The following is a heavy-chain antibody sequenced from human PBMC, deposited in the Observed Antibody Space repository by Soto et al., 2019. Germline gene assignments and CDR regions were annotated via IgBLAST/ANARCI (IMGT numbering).Heavy chain of an antibody. CDR3: ARGRTYYYDSSGYPAEWYFDL. J-gene: IGHJ2*01. V-gene: IGHV6-1*01. Sequence: QVQLQQSGPGLVKPSQTLSLTCAISGDSVSSNSAAWNWIRQSPSRGLEWLGRTYYRSKWYNDYAVSVKSRITINPDTSKNQFSLQLNSVTPEDTAVYYCARGRTYYYDSSGYPAEWYFDLWGRGTLVTVSS. CDR2: TYYRSKWYN. CDR1: GDSVSSNSAA. D-gene: IGHD3-22*01.